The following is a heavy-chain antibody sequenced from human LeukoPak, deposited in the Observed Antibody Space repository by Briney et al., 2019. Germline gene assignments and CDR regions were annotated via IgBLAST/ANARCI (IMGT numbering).Heavy chain of an antibody. CDR1: GYTFTSYY. D-gene: IGHD2-15*01. CDR2: IDPSGGST. J-gene: IGHJ4*02. Sequence: ASVKVSCKASGYTFTSYYMHWVRQAPGQGLEWMGIIDPSGGSTSYAQKFQGRVTMTRDTSTSTVYMELSSLRSEDTAVYYCARAGGCSGGSCYSTNYYFDYWGQGTLVTVSS. CDR3: ARAGGCSGGSCYSTNYYFDY. V-gene: IGHV1-46*01.